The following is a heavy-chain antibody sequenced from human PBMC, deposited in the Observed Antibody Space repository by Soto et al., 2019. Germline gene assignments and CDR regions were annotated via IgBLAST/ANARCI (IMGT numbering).Heavy chain of an antibody. J-gene: IGHJ6*02. Sequence: QVQLVESGGGVVQPGRSLRLSCAASGFTFSSYAMHWVRQAPGKGLEWVAVISYDGSNKYYADSVKGRFTISRDNSKNTLYLQMNSLRAEDTAVYYCARAMGGGSFFFYYYYGMDVWGQGTTVTVSS. D-gene: IGHD6-13*01. CDR3: ARAMGGGSFFFYYYYGMDV. V-gene: IGHV3-30-3*01. CDR1: GFTFSSYA. CDR2: ISYDGSNK.